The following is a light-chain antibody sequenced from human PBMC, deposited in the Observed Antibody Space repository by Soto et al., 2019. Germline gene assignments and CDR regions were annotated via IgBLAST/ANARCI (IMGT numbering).Light chain of an antibody. V-gene: IGLV1-40*01. CDR1: SSNIGAGYD. Sequence: QSVLTQPPSVSGAPGQRITISCTGSSSNIGAGYDVHWYQQLPGTAPKLLIYDNTNRPSGVPDRFSGSKSGTSASLAITGLQAEDEADYYCQSYESSLSGSYVFGTGTKVTVL. CDR2: DNT. J-gene: IGLJ1*01. CDR3: QSYESSLSGSYV.